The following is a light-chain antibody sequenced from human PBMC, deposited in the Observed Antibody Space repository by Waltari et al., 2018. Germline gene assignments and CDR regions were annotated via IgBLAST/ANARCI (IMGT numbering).Light chain of an antibody. J-gene: IGKJ2*01. Sequence: ETIMPQSPALLSVSPGETATLSCRASKSIGNNLAWYQQTPGQAPRLLIYVASSRGTGIPARFFGAGSGTDFTLTISSLQSEDFAVYYCQQYNEWPYTFGQGTKVDLK. V-gene: IGKV3-15*01. CDR1: KSIGNN. CDR2: VAS. CDR3: QQYNEWPYT.